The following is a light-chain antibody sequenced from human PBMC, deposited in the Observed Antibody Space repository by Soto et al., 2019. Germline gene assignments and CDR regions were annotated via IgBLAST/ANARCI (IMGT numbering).Light chain of an antibody. J-gene: IGKJ5*01. CDR1: QSVSSSY. CDR3: QQYGSSPMP. Sequence: EVVLTQSPGTLSLSQGERATLSCRASQSVSSSYLAWYQQKPGQAPRLLIYGASSRATGIPDRFSGSGSGTDFTLTISRLELEDFAVYYCQQYGSSPMPFGQGTRLEI. V-gene: IGKV3-20*01. CDR2: GAS.